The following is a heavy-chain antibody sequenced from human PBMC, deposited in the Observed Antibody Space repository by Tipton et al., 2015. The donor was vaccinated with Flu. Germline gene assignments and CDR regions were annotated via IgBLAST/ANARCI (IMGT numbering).Heavy chain of an antibody. CDR1: IYSISSGFY. D-gene: IGHD6-13*01. CDR2: IYHSGST. J-gene: IGHJ4*02. CDR3: ARGEQQLGTIDY. Sequence: TLSLTCAVSIYSISSGFYWGWVRQPPGKGLEWIGSIYHSGSTFYNPSLKSRVTISVDTSKNQFSLKLTSVTTADAAVYYCARGEQQLGTIDYWGQGTLVTVSS. V-gene: IGHV4-38-2*01.